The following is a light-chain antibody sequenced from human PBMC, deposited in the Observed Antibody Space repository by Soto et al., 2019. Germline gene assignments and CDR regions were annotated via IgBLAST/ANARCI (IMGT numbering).Light chain of an antibody. CDR1: QSISTW. CDR2: DAS. Sequence: DIQMTQSPSTLSASVGDRVTITCRASQSISTWLAWYQQKPGKAPNLLIYDASSLERGVPSRFSGSGSGTEFTLTISSLQPDDFATYYCQQYNSYTFGQGTKLEIK. J-gene: IGKJ2*01. CDR3: QQYNSYT. V-gene: IGKV1-5*01.